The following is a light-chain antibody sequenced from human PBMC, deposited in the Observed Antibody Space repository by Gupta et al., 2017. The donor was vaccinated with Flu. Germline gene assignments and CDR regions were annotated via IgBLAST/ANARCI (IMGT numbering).Light chain of an antibody. Sequence: VLSLSPATPSSSPGERAAFSCRASQSVSIYLAWYQPEPGQPPRLLIYEATNRATGIPSRFSGSGSGKVFTITISGLKADGSAVYCCQQRNKWPPLTFGGGTRVEIK. CDR1: QSVSIY. J-gene: IGKJ4*01. V-gene: IGKV3-11*01. CDR2: EAT. CDR3: QQRNKWPPLT.